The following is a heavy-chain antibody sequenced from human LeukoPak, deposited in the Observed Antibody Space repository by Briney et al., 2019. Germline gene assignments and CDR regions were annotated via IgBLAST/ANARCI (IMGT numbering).Heavy chain of an antibody. J-gene: IGHJ4*02. CDR3: ARAPYYYDSSGYPPDY. CDR2: IIPIFGTA. Sequence: SVKVSCKASGATFSSYAISWVRQAPGQGLEWMGRIIPIFGTANYAQKFQGRVTITTDESTSTAYMELSSLRSEDTAVYYCARAPYYYDSSGYPPDYWGQGTLVTVSS. CDR1: GATFSSYA. D-gene: IGHD3-22*01. V-gene: IGHV1-69*05.